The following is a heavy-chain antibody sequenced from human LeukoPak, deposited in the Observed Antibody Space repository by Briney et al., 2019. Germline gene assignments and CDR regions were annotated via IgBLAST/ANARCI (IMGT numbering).Heavy chain of an antibody. D-gene: IGHD3-10*01. J-gene: IGHJ5*02. Sequence: HGESLKISCKGSGYSFTTYWIGWVRQMPGKGLEWMGIIYPGDSDTRYSPSFLGQVTISADKSLSTAYLQWSSLKASDTAMYYCARGRRGIMSSRPNWPDPWGQGTLVTVSS. CDR2: IYPGDSDT. CDR1: GYSFTTYW. V-gene: IGHV5-51*01. CDR3: ARGRRGIMSSRPNWPDP.